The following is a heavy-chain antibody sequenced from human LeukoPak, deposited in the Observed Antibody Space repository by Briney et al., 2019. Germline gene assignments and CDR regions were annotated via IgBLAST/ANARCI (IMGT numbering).Heavy chain of an antibody. D-gene: IGHD3-22*01. CDR3: AKVPGYYYDSSGYYYFDY. Sequence: PGGSLRLSCAASGFTFSTYAMSWVRQTPEKGLEWVSAISGLVHSTYYADSVKGRFTISRDNSKNTLYLQMNSLRAEDTAVYYCAKVPGYYYDSSGYYYFDYWGQGTLVTVSS. V-gene: IGHV3-23*01. CDR2: ISGLVHST. J-gene: IGHJ4*02. CDR1: GFTFSTYA.